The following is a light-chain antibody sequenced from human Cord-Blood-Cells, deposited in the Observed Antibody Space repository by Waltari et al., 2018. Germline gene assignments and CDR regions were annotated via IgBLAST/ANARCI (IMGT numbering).Light chain of an antibody. CDR3: SSYTSSSTLV. J-gene: IGLJ3*02. CDR2: EVS. V-gene: IGLV2-14*01. CDR1: SSAVGGSNY. Sequence: QSALTQPASVSGSPGQSTTISCPGTSSAVGGSNYVSWYQQHPGKAPKLMIYEVSNRPSGVSNRFSGSKSGNTASLTISGLQAEDEADYYCSSYTSSSTLVFGGGTKLTVL.